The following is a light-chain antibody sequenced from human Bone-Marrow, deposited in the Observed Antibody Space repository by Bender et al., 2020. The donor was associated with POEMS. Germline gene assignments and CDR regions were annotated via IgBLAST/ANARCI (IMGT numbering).Light chain of an antibody. J-gene: IGLJ3*02. Sequence: QSVLTQPPSISATPGQRVTLSCSGVSSNVGRNPVTWYQQLPGAAPTLPTYSHDQRPSGVPHRFSASKSGASASLAISGLQSDDEADYYCASWDDGLNGPVFGGGTKLTVL. CDR1: SSNVGRNP. V-gene: IGLV1-44*01. CDR3: ASWDDGLNGPV. CDR2: SHD.